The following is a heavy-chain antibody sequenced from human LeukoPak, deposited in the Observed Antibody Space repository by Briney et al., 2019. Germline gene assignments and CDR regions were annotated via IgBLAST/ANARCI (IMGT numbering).Heavy chain of an antibody. V-gene: IGHV4-38-2*01. Sequence: SETLSLTCAVSGYSISSGYYWGWIRQPPGKGLEWIGSFYHSGSTYYNPSLKSRVTISVDTSKNQFSLKLSSVPAADTAVYYCARQTPYYFVSSGHGYYFDYWGQGTLVTVSS. CDR3: ARQTPYYFVSSGHGYYFDY. CDR1: GYSISSGYY. CDR2: FYHSGST. J-gene: IGHJ4*02. D-gene: IGHD3-22*01.